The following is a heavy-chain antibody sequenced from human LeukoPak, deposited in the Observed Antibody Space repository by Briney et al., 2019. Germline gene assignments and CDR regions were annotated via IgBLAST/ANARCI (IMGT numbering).Heavy chain of an antibody. CDR1: GGSISSYY. CDR3: ARGDYDILTGYQWFDP. V-gene: IGHV4-59*01. CDR2: IYYSGST. D-gene: IGHD3-9*01. J-gene: IGHJ5*02. Sequence: SETLSLTCTVSGGSISSYYRSWIRQPPGKGLEWIGYIYYSGSTNYNPSLKSRVTISVDTSKNQFSLKLSSVTTADTAVYYCARGDYDILTGYQWFDPWGQGTLVTVSS.